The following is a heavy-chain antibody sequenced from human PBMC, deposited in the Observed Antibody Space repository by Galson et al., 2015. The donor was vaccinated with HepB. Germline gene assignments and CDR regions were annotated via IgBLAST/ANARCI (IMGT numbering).Heavy chain of an antibody. CDR2: ISYDGSNK. V-gene: IGHV3-30*18. D-gene: IGHD2-15*01. Sequence: SLRLSCAASGFTFSSYGMHWVRQAPGKGLEWVAVISYDGSNKYYADSVKGRFTISRDNSKNTLYLQMNSLRAEDTAVYYCAKAVGGSTPSRGGWFDPWGQGTLVTVSS. CDR3: AKAVGGSTPSRGGWFDP. J-gene: IGHJ5*02. CDR1: GFTFSSYG.